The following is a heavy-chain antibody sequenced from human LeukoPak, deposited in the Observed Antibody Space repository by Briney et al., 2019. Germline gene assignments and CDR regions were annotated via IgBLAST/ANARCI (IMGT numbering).Heavy chain of an antibody. V-gene: IGHV3-11*05. J-gene: IGHJ4*02. D-gene: IGHD1-26*01. CDR3: ARVVSGGYSVDY. CDR1: GFTFSDYY. CDR2: ISSSSSYT. Sequence: GGSLRLSCAASGFTFSDYYMSWIRQAPGKGLEWVSYISSSSSYTNYADSVKGRFTISRDNAKNSLYLQMNSLRAEDTAVYYCARVVSGGYSVDYWGQGTLVTVSS.